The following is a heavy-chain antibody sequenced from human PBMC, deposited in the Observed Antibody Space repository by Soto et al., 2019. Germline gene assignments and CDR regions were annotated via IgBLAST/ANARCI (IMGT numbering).Heavy chain of an antibody. Sequence: RLSCAASGFTFGTFWMDWVRQAPGKGLEWVANIKQDGIEKYYVDSVKGRFTISRDNAKNTLYLQMNSLRAEDTAVYYCARDGYSGYGVDDGYDIWGQGTMVTVSS. J-gene: IGHJ3*02. CDR2: IKQDGIEK. V-gene: IGHV3-7*01. CDR1: GFTFGTFW. D-gene: IGHD5-12*01. CDR3: ARDGYSGYGVDDGYDI.